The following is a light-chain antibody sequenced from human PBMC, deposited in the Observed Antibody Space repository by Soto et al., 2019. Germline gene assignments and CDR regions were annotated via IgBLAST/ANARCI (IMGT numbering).Light chain of an antibody. J-gene: IGKJ1*01. V-gene: IGKV3-20*01. CDR1: QRVSSSY. CDR3: HQYGSSSWT. CDR2: GAS. Sequence: EIVLTQSPHPLSLSPVERATLSGMASQRVSSSYLAWYQQKFGQAPRLLIYGASSRPSGIPERFSGSGSGTDFTLTISRLEPEDFAVYYCHQYGSSSWTFGQGTKVDIK.